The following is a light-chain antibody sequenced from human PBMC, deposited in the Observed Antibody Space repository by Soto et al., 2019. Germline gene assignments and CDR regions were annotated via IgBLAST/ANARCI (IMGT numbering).Light chain of an antibody. V-gene: IGLV1-44*01. CDR1: SSNIGSNT. J-gene: IGLJ1*01. Sequence: QSVLSQPPSASGTPGQRVTISCSGSSSNIGSNTVSWYQQFPGTAPKLLIYFNIQRPSGVPDRFSGSKSGTSAFLAISGLQSEDKADYYCAAWDDSLNGYVFGTGTKVTVL. CDR2: FNI. CDR3: AAWDDSLNGYV.